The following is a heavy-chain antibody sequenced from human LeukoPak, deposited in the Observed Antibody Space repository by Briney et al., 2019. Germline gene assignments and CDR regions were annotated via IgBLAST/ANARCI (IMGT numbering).Heavy chain of an antibody. CDR3: AKSRGSYLYYYGMDV. CDR1: GFTFSSYG. D-gene: IGHD1-26*01. CDR2: ISYDGSNK. J-gene: IGHJ6*02. Sequence: PGRSLRLSCAASGFTFSSYGMHWVRQAPGKGLEWVAVISYDGSNKYYADSVKGRFTISRDNSKNTLYLQMNSLRAEDTAVYYCAKSRGSYLYYYGMDVWGQGTTVTVSS. V-gene: IGHV3-30*18.